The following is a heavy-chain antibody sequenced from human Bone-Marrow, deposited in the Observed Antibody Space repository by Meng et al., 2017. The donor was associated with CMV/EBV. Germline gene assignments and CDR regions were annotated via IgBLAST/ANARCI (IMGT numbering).Heavy chain of an antibody. CDR3: TTERTYYDFWSGYDAPLVW. CDR1: GFTFSNAW. Sequence: GGSLRLSCAASGFTFSNAWMSWVRQAPGKGLEWVGRIKSKTDGGTTDYAAPVKGRFTISRDDSKNTLYLQMNSLKTEDTAVYYCTTERTYYDFWSGYDAPLVWWGQRTLVTFSS. D-gene: IGHD3-3*01. V-gene: IGHV3-15*01. CDR2: IKSKTDGGTT. J-gene: IGHJ4*02.